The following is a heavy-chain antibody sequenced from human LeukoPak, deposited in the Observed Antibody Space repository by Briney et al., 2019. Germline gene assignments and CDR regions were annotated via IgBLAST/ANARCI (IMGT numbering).Heavy chain of an antibody. CDR2: IYTSGST. Sequence: SETLSLTCTVSGGSISSGSYYWSWIRQPAGKGLEWIGRIYTSGSTNYNPSLKSRVTISVDTSKNQFSLKLSSVTAADTAVYYCARAASYYDSSGYYSLLDYWGQGTLVTVSA. D-gene: IGHD3-22*01. V-gene: IGHV4-61*02. J-gene: IGHJ4*02. CDR3: ARAASYYDSSGYYSLLDY. CDR1: GGSISSGSYY.